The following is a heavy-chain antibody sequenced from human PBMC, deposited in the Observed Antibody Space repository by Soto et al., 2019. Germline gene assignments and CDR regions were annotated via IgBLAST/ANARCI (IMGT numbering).Heavy chain of an antibody. CDR2: IYHSGTT. Sequence: SETLSLTCAVSGASISNTDWWTWVRQPPGKGLEWIGEIYHSGTTNCDPSLKSRVTISLDESKSQSSLKLTSVTAADTAVYYCAIPGAGDFDYWGQGTLVTVSS. CDR1: GASISNTDW. J-gene: IGHJ4*02. V-gene: IGHV4-4*02. CDR3: AIPGAGDFDY. D-gene: IGHD6-13*01.